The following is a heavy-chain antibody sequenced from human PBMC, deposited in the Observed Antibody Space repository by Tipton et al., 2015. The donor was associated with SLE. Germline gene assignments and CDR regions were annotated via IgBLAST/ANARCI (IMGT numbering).Heavy chain of an antibody. CDR3: ARPGVRGSTQPDYFDY. J-gene: IGHJ4*02. CDR2: IYPGDSDT. Sequence: QLVQSGAEVKKPGESLKISCKGSGYSFTTYWIGWVRQMPGKGLEWMGSIYPGDSDTRYSPSFQGQVTISADKSITTAYLQWSSLKASDTAMYYCARPGVRGSTQPDYFDYWGQGTLVTVSS. D-gene: IGHD2-2*01. V-gene: IGHV5-51*03. CDR1: GYSFTTYW.